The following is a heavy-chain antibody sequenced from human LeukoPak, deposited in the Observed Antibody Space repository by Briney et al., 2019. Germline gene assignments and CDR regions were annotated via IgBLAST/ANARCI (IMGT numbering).Heavy chain of an antibody. D-gene: IGHD3-22*01. V-gene: IGHV1-46*01. CDR2: INPSGGST. J-gene: IGHJ3*02. Sequence: ASVKVSCKASGYTFTSYYMHWVRQAPGQGLEWMGIINPSGGSTSYAQKFQGRVTMTRDMSTSTVYMELRSLRSDDTAVYYCARDGSSGYYDDAFDIWGQGTMVTVSS. CDR1: GYTFTSYY. CDR3: ARDGSSGYYDDAFDI.